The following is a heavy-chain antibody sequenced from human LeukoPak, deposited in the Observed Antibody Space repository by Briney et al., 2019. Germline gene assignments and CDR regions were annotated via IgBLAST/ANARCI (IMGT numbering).Heavy chain of an antibody. D-gene: IGHD5-12*01. CDR2: INPSGGST. CDR1: GYTFTSYY. V-gene: IGHV1-46*01. Sequence: ASVKVSCKASGYTFTSYYMHWVRQAPGQGLEWMGIINPSGGSTSYAQKFQGRVTMTRDMSTSTVYMELSSLRSEATAVYYCARVSGYDFYFDYWGQGTLVTVSS. J-gene: IGHJ4*02. CDR3: ARVSGYDFYFDY.